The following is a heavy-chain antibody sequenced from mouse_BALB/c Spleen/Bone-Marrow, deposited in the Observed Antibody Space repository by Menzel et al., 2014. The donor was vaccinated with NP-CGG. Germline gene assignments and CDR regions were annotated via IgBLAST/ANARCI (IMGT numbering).Heavy chain of an antibody. CDR3: ATYDGYCSDY. V-gene: IGHV3-8*02. CDR1: GDSIXSGY. D-gene: IGHD2-3*01. J-gene: IGHJ2*01. CDR2: ISYSGST. Sequence: EVKLVESGPSLVKPSQTLSLTCSVTGDSIXSGYWNWIRKFPGNKLEYMGYISYSGSTYYNPSLKSRISITRDTSKNQYYLQLNSVTTEDTATYYCATYDGYCSDYWGQGTTLTVSS.